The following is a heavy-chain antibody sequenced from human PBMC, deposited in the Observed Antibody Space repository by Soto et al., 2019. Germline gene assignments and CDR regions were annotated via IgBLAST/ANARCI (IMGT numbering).Heavy chain of an antibody. CDR2: ISAYNGNT. CDR3: ARDNYCSGGSCYLLYFQH. J-gene: IGHJ1*01. CDR1: GYTFTSYG. V-gene: IGHV1-18*01. Sequence: ASVKVSCKASGYTFTSYGISWVRQAPGQGPEWMGWISAYNGNTNYAQKLQGRVTMTTDTSTSTAYMELRSLRSDDTAVYYCARDNYCSGGSCYLLYFQHWGQGTLVTVSS. D-gene: IGHD2-15*01.